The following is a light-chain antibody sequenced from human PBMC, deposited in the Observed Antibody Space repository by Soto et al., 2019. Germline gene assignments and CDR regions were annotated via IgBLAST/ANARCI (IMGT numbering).Light chain of an antibody. J-gene: IGKJ1*01. CDR1: QSLANSF. CDR2: DTS. CDR3: QQYGGSVPWT. Sequence: EFVLTQSPGTLSLSPGERATLSCRASQSLANSFIAWYQQKPGQAPRLLIYDTSSRASGIPDRFSGSGSGTDFTLTITRLEPEDFAVYYCQQYGGSVPWTFGQGTKVDI. V-gene: IGKV3-20*01.